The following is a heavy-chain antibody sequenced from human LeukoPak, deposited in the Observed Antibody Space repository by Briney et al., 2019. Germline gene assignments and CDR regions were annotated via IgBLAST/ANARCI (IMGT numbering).Heavy chain of an antibody. CDR2: ISSSSSYI. Sequence: GGSLRLSCAASGFTFSSYSMNWVRQAPGKGLEWVSSISSSSSYIYYADSVKGRFTISRDNAKNSLYLQMNSLRAEDTAMYYCARSATSIAAETYYYYYGMDVWGQGTTVTVSS. D-gene: IGHD6-6*01. CDR1: GFTFSSYS. J-gene: IGHJ6*02. CDR3: ARSATSIAAETYYYYYGMDV. V-gene: IGHV3-21*01.